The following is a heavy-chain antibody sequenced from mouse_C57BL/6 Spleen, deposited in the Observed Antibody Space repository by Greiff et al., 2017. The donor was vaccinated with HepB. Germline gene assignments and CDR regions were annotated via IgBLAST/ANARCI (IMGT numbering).Heavy chain of an antibody. CDR2: IDPETGGT. V-gene: IGHV1-15*01. J-gene: IGHJ3*01. D-gene: IGHD2-10*02. CDR1: GYTFTDYE. CDR3: TRFDLEFAY. Sequence: VQLQQSGAELVRPGASVTLSCKASGYTFTDYEMHWVKQTPVHGLEWIGAIDPETGGTAYNQKFKGKDILTADKSSSTAYMELRSLTSEDSAVYYCTRFDLEFAYWGQGTLVTVSA.